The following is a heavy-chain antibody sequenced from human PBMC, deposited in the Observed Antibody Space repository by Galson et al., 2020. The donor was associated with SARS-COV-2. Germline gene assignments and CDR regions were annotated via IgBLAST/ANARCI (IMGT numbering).Heavy chain of an antibody. CDR3: TTEICSSSSCDVYYYYYMDV. D-gene: IGHD2-2*01. J-gene: IGHJ6*03. CDR2: IKSKTDGGTT. CDR1: GFTFSNAR. Sequence: GGSLRLSCAASGFTFSNARMSWVRQAPGKGLEWVSRIKSKTDGGTTDYAATVKGRFTISRDDSKNTLYLQMNSLKTEDTAVYYCTTEICSSSSCDVYYYYYMDVWGKGTRVAVSS. V-gene: IGHV3-15*01.